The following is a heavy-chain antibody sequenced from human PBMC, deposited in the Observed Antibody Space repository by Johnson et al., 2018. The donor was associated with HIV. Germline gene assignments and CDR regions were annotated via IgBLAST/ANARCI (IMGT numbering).Heavy chain of an antibody. V-gene: IGHV3-NL1*01. J-gene: IGHJ3*02. CDR2: IHSGGST. CDR1: GFTFSTYW. D-gene: IGHD5-12*01. Sequence: QVQLVESGGGLVQPGGSLRLSCAASGFTFSTYWMHWVRQPPGKGLEWVSVIHSGGSTYYADSVKGRFTISRDSSKNTLYLQVNSLRAEDTAVYYCAKEGRYVEGAFDIWGQGTMVTVSS. CDR3: AKEGRYVEGAFDI.